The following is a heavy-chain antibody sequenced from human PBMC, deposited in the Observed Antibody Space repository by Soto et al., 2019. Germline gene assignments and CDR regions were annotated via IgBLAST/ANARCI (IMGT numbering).Heavy chain of an antibody. V-gene: IGHV3-74*01. CDR3: ARVRDSSGRKNYYYYGMDV. CDR2: INSDGSST. J-gene: IGHJ6*02. Sequence: GGSLRLSCAASGFTFSSYWMHWVRQAPGKGLVWVSRINSDGSSTSYADSVKGRFTISRDNAKNTLYLQMNSLRAEDTAVYYCARVRDSSGRKNYYYYGMDVWGQGTTVTVSS. D-gene: IGHD6-19*01. CDR1: GFTFSSYW.